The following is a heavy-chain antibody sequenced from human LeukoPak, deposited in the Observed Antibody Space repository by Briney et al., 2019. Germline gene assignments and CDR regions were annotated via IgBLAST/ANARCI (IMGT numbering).Heavy chain of an antibody. J-gene: IGHJ4*02. CDR3: PLIAAAGTGFDY. CDR1: GDSVSSNSAA. D-gene: IGHD6-13*01. V-gene: IGHV6-1*01. CDR2: TYYRSKWYN. Sequence: SQTLSLTCAISGDSVSSNSAAWNWIRQSPSRGLEWLGRTYYRSKWYNDYAVSVKSRITINPDTSKNQFSLQLNSVTPEDTAVYSCPLIAAAGTGFDYWGQETLVTVSS.